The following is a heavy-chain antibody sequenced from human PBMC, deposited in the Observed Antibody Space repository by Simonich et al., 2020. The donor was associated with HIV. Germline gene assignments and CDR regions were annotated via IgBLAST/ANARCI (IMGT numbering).Heavy chain of an antibody. CDR1: GFTFSSYS. V-gene: IGHV3-21*01. CDR2: ISSGSSYI. Sequence: EVQLVESGGGLVKPGGSLRLSCAASGFTFSSYSMNWVRQAPGKGLEWVSSISSGSSYIYYGDSVQGRFTISRDNAKNSLYLQMNSLRAEDTAVYYCARVLLITSSPYDYWGQGILVTVSS. J-gene: IGHJ4*02. CDR3: ARVLLITSSPYDY. D-gene: IGHD3-16*01.